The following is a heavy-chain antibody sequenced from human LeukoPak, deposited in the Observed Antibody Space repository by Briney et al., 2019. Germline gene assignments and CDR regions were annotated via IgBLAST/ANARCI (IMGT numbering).Heavy chain of an antibody. CDR1: GFTFSNYW. V-gene: IGHV3-7*01. J-gene: IGHJ4*02. CDR3: ARDYGDY. CDR2: MNRNGSEK. D-gene: IGHD4-17*01. Sequence: PGGSLRLSCAASGFTFSNYWMNWVRQAPGKGLEWVANMNRNGSEKYYVDSVKGRFTISRDNAKNSLYLQMNSLRAEDTAVYYCARDYGDYWGQRTLVTVSS.